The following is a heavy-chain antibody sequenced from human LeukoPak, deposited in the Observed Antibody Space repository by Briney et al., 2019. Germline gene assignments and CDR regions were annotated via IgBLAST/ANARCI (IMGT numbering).Heavy chain of an antibody. CDR2: IKQDGSEK. CDR3: ARNARGPGDY. CDR1: GFTFSNFW. V-gene: IGHV3-7*01. J-gene: IGHJ4*02. Sequence: PGGSLRLSCAASGFTFSNFWMSWVRQAPGKGLQWVALIKQDGSEKYYADSVKGRFTVPRDNAKNSVYLQMNSLRAEDTAIYYCARNARGPGDYWGQGTVVTVSS. D-gene: IGHD2-2*01.